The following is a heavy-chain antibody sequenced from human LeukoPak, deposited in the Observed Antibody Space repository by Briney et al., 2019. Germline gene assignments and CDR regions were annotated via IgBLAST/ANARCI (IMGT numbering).Heavy chain of an antibody. Sequence: GGSLRLSCATSGFTFSSYSMSWVRQAPGKGLEWVSVIGGGGDTSTYYADSVKGRFTISRDNSKNTLYLHMNSLRAEDTAVYYCATRGIAAAWGKGTLVTVSS. CDR1: GFTFSSYS. J-gene: IGHJ5*02. CDR2: IGGGGDTST. V-gene: IGHV3-23*01. CDR3: ATRGIAAA. D-gene: IGHD6-13*01.